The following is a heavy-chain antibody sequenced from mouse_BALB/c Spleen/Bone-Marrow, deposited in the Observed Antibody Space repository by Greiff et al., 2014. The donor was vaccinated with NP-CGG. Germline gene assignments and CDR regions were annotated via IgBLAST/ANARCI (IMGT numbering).Heavy chain of an antibody. J-gene: IGHJ3*01. CDR1: GYTFTSYV. V-gene: IGHV1-14*01. CDR2: INPYNDGT. CDR3: ARGYYGPSWFAY. D-gene: IGHD1-2*01. Sequence: LKESGPEPVKPGASVKVSCKASGYTFTSYVMHWVKQKPGQGLEWIGYINPYNDGTKYNEKFEGKATLTSDKSSSTAYMELSSLTSEDSAVYYCARGYYGPSWFAYWGQGTLVTVSA.